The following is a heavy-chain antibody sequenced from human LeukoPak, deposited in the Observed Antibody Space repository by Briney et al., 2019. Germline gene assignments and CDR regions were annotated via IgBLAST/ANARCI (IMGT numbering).Heavy chain of an antibody. CDR2: ISSSGSTI. J-gene: IGHJ6*02. V-gene: IGHV3-48*03. CDR1: GFTFSSYE. CDR3: ARVRGSRYFATHYYGMDV. Sequence: GGSLRLSCAASGFTFSSYEMNWVRQAPGKGLEWVSYISSSGSTIYYANSVKGRFTISRDNAKNSLYLQMNSLRAEDTAVYYCARVRGSRYFATHYYGMDVWGQGTTVTVSS. D-gene: IGHD3-9*01.